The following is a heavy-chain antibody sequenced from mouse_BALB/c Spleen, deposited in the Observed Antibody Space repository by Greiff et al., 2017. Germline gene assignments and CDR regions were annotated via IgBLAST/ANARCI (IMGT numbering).Heavy chain of an antibody. CDR2: INPSNGGT. CDR1: GYTFTSYY. D-gene: IGHD2-14*01. Sequence: QVQLQQPGAELVKPGASVKLSCKASGYTFTSYYMYWVKQRPGQGLEWIGGINPSNGGTNFNEKFKSKATLTVDKSSSTAYMQLSSLTSEDSAVYYCTRGNYRYGPYAMDYWGQGTSVTVSS. V-gene: IGHV1S81*02. CDR3: TRGNYRYGPYAMDY. J-gene: IGHJ4*01.